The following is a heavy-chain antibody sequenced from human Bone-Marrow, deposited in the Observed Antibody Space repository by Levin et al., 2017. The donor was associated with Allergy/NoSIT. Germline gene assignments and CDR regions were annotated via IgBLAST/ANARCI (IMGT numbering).Heavy chain of an antibody. CDR3: AVVGGNSAAFFH. Sequence: SETLSLTCAVSDGSISSTNWWSWVRQPPGKGLEWIGEIFHSGSTNYNPSLKSRVTISVDRSNNQFSLKLTSLTAADTAVYYCAVVGGNSAAFFHWGQGTLVTVSS. V-gene: IGHV4-4*02. D-gene: IGHD4-23*01. J-gene: IGHJ4*02. CDR1: DGSISSTNW. CDR2: IFHSGST.